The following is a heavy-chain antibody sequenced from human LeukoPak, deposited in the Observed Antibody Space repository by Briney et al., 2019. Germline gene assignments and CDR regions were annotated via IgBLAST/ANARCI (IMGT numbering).Heavy chain of an antibody. V-gene: IGHV4-38-2*02. CDR2: IYYSGST. Sequence: PSETLSLTCTVSGYSITNNYYWGWIRQPPGKGLEWIGSIYYSGSTYYNPSLKSRVTISVDTSKNQFSLKLSSVTAADTAVYYCARGLSGLRYYYMDVWGKGTTVTVSS. CDR3: ARGLSGLRYYYMDV. D-gene: IGHD3-10*01. J-gene: IGHJ6*03. CDR1: GYSITNNYY.